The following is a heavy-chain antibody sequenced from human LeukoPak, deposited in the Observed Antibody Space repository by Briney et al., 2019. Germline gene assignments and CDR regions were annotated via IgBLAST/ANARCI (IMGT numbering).Heavy chain of an antibody. CDR2: IIPIFGTA. Sequence: ASVKVSCKASGGTFSSYAISWVRQAPGQGLEWMGGIIPIFGTANYAQKFQGRVTITADESTSTAYMELSSLRSEDTAVYYCARDHRDILWFGELGTPNWFDPWGQGTLVTVSS. D-gene: IGHD3-10*01. J-gene: IGHJ5*02. CDR3: ARDHRDILWFGELGTPNWFDP. CDR1: GGTFSSYA. V-gene: IGHV1-69*13.